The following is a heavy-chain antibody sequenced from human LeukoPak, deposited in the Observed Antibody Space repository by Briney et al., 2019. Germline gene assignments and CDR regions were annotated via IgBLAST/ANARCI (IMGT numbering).Heavy chain of an antibody. CDR1: GYSFTSQD. CDR3: TLYNY. CDR2: INPGNGDT. Sequence: ASVKVSCKTSGYSFTSQDMHWVRQAPGQSLEWMGCINPGNGDTKYSQEFQGRVTTTRDTSATTAYMELSSLRSDDMAVYYCTLYNYWGQGTLVTVSS. V-gene: IGHV1-3*03. D-gene: IGHD2-2*02. J-gene: IGHJ4*02.